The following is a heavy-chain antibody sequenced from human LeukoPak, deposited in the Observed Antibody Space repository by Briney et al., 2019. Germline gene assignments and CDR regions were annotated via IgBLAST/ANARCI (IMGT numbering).Heavy chain of an antibody. CDR1: GGPINSYY. V-gene: IGHV4-59*08. Sequence: SETLSLTCTVSGGPINSYYWSWIRQPPGKGLEWIGYIYYSGSTNYNPSLKSRVTISVDTSKNQFSLKLSSVTAADTAVYYCATIPLGYCSSTSCYGLVFDYWGQGTLVTVSS. J-gene: IGHJ4*02. D-gene: IGHD2-2*01. CDR2: IYYSGST. CDR3: ATIPLGYCSSTSCYGLVFDY.